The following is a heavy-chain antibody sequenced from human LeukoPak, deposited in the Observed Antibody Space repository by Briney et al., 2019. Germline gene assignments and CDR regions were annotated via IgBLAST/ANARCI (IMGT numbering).Heavy chain of an antibody. V-gene: IGHV1-18*01. D-gene: IGHD3-22*01. Sequence: ASVKVSCKASGYTFTIYGISWVRQAPGQGVEWMGWISAYNGNTNYAQKLQGRVTMTTDTSTSTAYMELRSLRSDDTAVYYCARDKTMIVAGGRRVDYWGQGTLVTVSS. CDR1: GYTFTIYG. J-gene: IGHJ4*02. CDR2: ISAYNGNT. CDR3: ARDKTMIVAGGRRVDY.